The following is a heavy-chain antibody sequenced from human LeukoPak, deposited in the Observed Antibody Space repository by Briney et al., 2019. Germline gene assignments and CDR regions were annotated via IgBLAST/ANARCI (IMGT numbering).Heavy chain of an antibody. CDR1: GFTFDDYA. CDR3: TKVPSGGPPDF. V-gene: IGHV3-9*01. D-gene: IGHD3-10*01. CDR2: ISWNSGTT. J-gene: IGHJ4*02. Sequence: GRSLRLSCAASGFTFDDYAMHWVRQVPGKGLEWVSGISWNSGTTDYADSVKGRFAISRDNAKNSVFLQMNSLRPEDTALYYCTKVPSGGPPDFWGEGTLVIVSS.